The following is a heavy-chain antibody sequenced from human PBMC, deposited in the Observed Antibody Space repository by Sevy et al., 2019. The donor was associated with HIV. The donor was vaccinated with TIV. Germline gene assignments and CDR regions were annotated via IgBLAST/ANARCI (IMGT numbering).Heavy chain of an antibody. CDR1: GFTFSNAW. CDR2: IKSKTNGGTR. Sequence: GGSLRLSCVASGFTFSNAWMSWVRQTPGKGLEWVGRIKSKTNGGTRDFAAPGKGRFANERDDSKNTLSLQMDSLKTEDTAVYYCTAGVGTSEFDYWGQGILVTVSS. V-gene: IGHV3-15*01. D-gene: IGHD1-26*01. J-gene: IGHJ4*02. CDR3: TAGVGTSEFDY.